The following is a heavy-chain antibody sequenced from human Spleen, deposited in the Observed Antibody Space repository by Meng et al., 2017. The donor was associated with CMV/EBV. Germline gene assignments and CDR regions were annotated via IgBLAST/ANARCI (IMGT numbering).Heavy chain of an antibody. D-gene: IGHD2-2*01. J-gene: IGHJ6*02. Sequence: GESLKISCAASGFTFSSYSMNWVRQAPGKGLEWVSYISSSSSTIYYADSVKGRFTISRDNAKNSLYLQMNSLRAEDTAVYYCVKDQGIVVVPAATYYYGMDVWGQGTTVTVSS. CDR1: GFTFSSYS. V-gene: IGHV3-48*04. CDR3: VKDQGIVVVPAATYYYGMDV. CDR2: ISSSSSTI.